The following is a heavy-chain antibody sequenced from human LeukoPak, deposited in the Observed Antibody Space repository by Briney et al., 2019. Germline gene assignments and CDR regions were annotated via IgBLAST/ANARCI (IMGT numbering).Heavy chain of an antibody. CDR3: AREFSVIGNYDY. Sequence: PGGSLRLSCADSGFTFSGHTMIWVRQAPGKGLEWVSYISRDSTYISYADSVKGRFTISRDNAQKSLFLQMNSLRAEDTAIYYCAREFSVIGNYDYWGQGTLVAVSS. V-gene: IGHV3-21*01. CDR2: ISRDSTYI. CDR1: GFTFSGHT. J-gene: IGHJ4*02. D-gene: IGHD3-22*01.